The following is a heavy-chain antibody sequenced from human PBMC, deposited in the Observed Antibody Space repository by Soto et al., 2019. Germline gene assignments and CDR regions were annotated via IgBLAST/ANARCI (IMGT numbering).Heavy chain of an antibody. J-gene: IGHJ4*02. CDR3: ARENYDISGYFLDY. CDR2: ISSTASHI. Sequence: SGGSLRLSCAASGFTFSNYEMSWVRQAPGKGLEWISYISSTASHIYYADSVKGRVTISRDNAKNSLYLQMNSLRVEDTAVYYCARENYDISGYFLDYWGQGSLVTVSS. CDR1: GFTFSNYE. D-gene: IGHD3-22*01. V-gene: IGHV3-48*03.